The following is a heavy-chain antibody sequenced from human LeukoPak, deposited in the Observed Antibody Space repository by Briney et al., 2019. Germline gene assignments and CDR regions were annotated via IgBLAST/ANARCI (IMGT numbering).Heavy chain of an antibody. CDR1: GFTFRSYE. J-gene: IGHJ3*02. CDR3: ARAVGVTAIHNAFDI. V-gene: IGHV3-66*02. Sequence: GGSLRLSCAASGFTFRSYEMNWVRHAPGRGLEWVSHISGGGTDYADSVKGRFTISRDNSKNTLYLQMNSLRAEDTAVYYCARAVGVTAIHNAFDIWGQGTMVTVSS. CDR2: ISGGGT. D-gene: IGHD2-21*02.